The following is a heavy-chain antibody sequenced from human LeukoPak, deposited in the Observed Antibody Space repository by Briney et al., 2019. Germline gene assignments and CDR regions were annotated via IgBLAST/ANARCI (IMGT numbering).Heavy chain of an antibody. V-gene: IGHV3-23*01. Sequence: GGSLRLSCAASGFTFSSYAMSWVRQAPGKGLEWVSAISGSGGSTYYADSVKGRFTISRDNSKNTLCLQMNSLRAEDTAVYYCAKDRGCSYGYYYFDYWGQGTLVTVSS. CDR2: ISGSGGST. D-gene: IGHD5-18*01. CDR1: GFTFSSYA. CDR3: AKDRGCSYGYYYFDY. J-gene: IGHJ4*02.